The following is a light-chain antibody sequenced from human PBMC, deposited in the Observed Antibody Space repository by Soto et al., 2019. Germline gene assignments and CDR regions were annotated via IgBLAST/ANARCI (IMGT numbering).Light chain of an antibody. V-gene: IGKV3-15*01. J-gene: IGKJ4*01. Sequence: EIVMKQSPATLSVSPGERVTLSCWASQSIYTNLAWYQHTPGQAPRLLISGASTGATGLPSKFSGSGSGTDLTLTIDSHQSEDVAFYYCQQYHHWPVTFGGGTKVEIK. CDR2: GAS. CDR3: QQYHHWPVT. CDR1: QSIYTN.